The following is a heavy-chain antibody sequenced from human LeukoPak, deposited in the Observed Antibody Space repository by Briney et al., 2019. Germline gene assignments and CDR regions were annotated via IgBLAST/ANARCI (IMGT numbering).Heavy chain of an antibody. Sequence: SETLSLTCSVSGGPIGSCTYYWGRIRQPPGRGLEWIGSIYDRGTNNYNPSLGNRVTISLDTSKNQFSLKLTTVTAADTVAYFCARRSDYWGQGALVTVSS. CDR1: GGPIGSCTYY. V-gene: IGHV4-39*01. J-gene: IGHJ4*02. CDR3: ARRSDY. CDR2: IYDRGTN.